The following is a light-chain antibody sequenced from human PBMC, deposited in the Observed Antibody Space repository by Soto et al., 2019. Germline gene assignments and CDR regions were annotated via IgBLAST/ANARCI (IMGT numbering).Light chain of an antibody. V-gene: IGKV3-15*01. J-gene: IGKJ1*01. CDR3: QHYGSSPR. CDR2: GAS. CDR1: ESVGSN. Sequence: ETVMTQSPATLSVSPGERATLSCRASESVGSNLAWYQQKPGQVPRLIIFGASSRATGTPVRFSGSGFGTDFTLTISSLQSEDCAVYYCQHYGSSPRFGQGTKVEIK.